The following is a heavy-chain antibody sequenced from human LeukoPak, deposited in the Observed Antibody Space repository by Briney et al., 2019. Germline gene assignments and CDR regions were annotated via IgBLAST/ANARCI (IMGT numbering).Heavy chain of an antibody. D-gene: IGHD3-22*01. J-gene: IGHJ3*02. CDR2: IYYGGST. V-gene: IGHV4-59*08. CDR1: GGSISSYY. Sequence: PSETLSLTCTVSGGSISSYYWSWIRQPPGKGLEWIGYIYYGGSTNYNPSLKSRVTISVDTSKNQFSLKLSSVTAADTAVHYCARHDAYYYVSSGYYANRNAFDIWGQGTMVTVSS. CDR3: ARHDAYYYVSSGYYANRNAFDI.